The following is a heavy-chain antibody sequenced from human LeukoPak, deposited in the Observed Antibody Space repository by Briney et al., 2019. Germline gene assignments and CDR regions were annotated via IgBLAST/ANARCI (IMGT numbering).Heavy chain of an antibody. V-gene: IGHV3-30*03. CDR1: GFTFSSYG. CDR3: ARGGYCSGGSCYHDY. Sequence: PGGSLRLSCAASGFTFSSYGMHWVRQAPGKGLEWVAVISYDGSNKYYADSVKGRFTISRDNSKNTLYLQMNSLRAEDTAVYYCARGGYCSGGSCYHDYWGQGTLVTVSS. CDR2: ISYDGSNK. J-gene: IGHJ4*02. D-gene: IGHD2-15*01.